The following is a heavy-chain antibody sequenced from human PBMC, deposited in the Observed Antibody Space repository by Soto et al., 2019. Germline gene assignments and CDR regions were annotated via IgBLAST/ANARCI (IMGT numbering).Heavy chain of an antibody. J-gene: IGHJ5*02. D-gene: IGHD3-22*01. Sequence: QVQLVQSGAEVKKPGSSVNVSCKASGGTLSSYTIDWVRQAPGQGLEWMGRNSPILGIPNYAQKFQGRVTITADKSTSTAYMELSNLRSDDTAVFYCARRTDYYDSSGYDPWGQGTLVTVST. CDR1: GGTLSSYT. V-gene: IGHV1-69*02. CDR2: NSPILGIP. CDR3: ARRTDYYDSSGYDP.